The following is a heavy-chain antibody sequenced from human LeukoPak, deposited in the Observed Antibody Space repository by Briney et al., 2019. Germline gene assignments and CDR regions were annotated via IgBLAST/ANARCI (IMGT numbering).Heavy chain of an antibody. CDR2: ISYDGSNK. Sequence: GGSLRLSCAASGFTFSSYGMHWVRQAPGKGLEWVAVISYDGSNKYYADSVKGRFTISRDNSKNTLYLQMNSLRAEDTAVYYCAKDPDRGYSYVFDYWGQGTLVTVSS. CDR1: GFTFSSYG. CDR3: AKDPDRGYSYVFDY. D-gene: IGHD5-18*01. J-gene: IGHJ4*02. V-gene: IGHV3-30*18.